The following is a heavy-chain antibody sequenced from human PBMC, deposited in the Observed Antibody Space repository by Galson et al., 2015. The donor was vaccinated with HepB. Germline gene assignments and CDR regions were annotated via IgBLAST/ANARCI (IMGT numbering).Heavy chain of an antibody. CDR2: ISYDGSNK. J-gene: IGHJ4*02. CDR3: RSSEYY. D-gene: IGHD6-19*01. CDR1: GFTFSSYG. V-gene: IGHV3-30*03. Sequence: SLRLSCAASGFTFSSYGMHWVRQAPGKGLEWVAVISYDGSNKYYADSVKGRFTISRDNSKNTLYLQMNSLRAEDTAVYYCRSSEYYWGQGTLVTVSS.